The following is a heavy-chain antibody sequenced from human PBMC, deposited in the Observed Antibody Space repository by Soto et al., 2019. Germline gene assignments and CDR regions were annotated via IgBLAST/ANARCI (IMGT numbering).Heavy chain of an antibody. CDR3: ARHHGEAAVWFDP. V-gene: IGHV4-59*08. D-gene: IGHD6-13*01. CDR1: GGSISSYY. Sequence: PSETLSLTCTVSGGSISSYYWSWIRQPPEKGLEWIGYIYYSGSTNYNHSLKSRVTISVDTSKHQFSLKLSSVTAADTAVYYCARHHGEAAVWFDPWGQGTLVTVSP. J-gene: IGHJ5*02. CDR2: IYYSGST.